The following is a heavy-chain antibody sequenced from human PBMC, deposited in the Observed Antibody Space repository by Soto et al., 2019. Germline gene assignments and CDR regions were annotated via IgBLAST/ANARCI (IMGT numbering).Heavy chain of an antibody. Sequence: LRLSCAASGFTFSSYEMNWVRQAPGKGLEWVSYISSSGSTIYYADSVKGRFTISRDNAKNSLYLQMNSLRAEDTAVYYCASGADYGDAFDIWGQGTMVTVSS. CDR3: ASGADYGDAFDI. D-gene: IGHD4-17*01. J-gene: IGHJ3*02. CDR1: GFTFSSYE. CDR2: ISSSGSTI. V-gene: IGHV3-48*03.